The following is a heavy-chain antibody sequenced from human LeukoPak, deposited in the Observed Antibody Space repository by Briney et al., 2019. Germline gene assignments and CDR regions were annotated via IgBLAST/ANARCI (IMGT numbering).Heavy chain of an antibody. J-gene: IGHJ6*03. Sequence: GGSLRLSYAASGFTFDDYAMHWVRQAPGKGLEWVSGISWNSGSIGYADSVKGRFTISRDNAKNSLYLQMNSLRAEDTALYYCAKDSGPGVDYYYYMDVWGKGTTVTVSS. CDR2: ISWNSGSI. CDR1: GFTFDDYA. V-gene: IGHV3-9*01. D-gene: IGHD7-27*01. CDR3: AKDSGPGVDYYYYMDV.